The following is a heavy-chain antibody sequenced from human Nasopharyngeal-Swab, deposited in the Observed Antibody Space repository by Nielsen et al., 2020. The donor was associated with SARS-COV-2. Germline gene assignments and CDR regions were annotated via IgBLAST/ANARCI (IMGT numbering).Heavy chain of an antibody. D-gene: IGHD3-10*01. CDR2: INPSGGST. CDR1: GYTFTSYY. CDR3: ARELWFGELSLGMDV. J-gene: IGHJ6*02. Sequence: ASVKVSCKASGYTFTSYYMHWVRQAPGQGLEWMGIINPSGGSTSYAQKFQGRVTMTRDTSTSTVYMELSSLRSDDTAVYYCARELWFGELSLGMDVWGQGTTVTVSS. V-gene: IGHV1-46*01.